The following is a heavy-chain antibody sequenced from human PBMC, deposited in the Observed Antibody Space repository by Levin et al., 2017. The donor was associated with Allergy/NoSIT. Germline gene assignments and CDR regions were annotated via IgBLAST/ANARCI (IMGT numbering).Heavy chain of an antibody. Sequence: PGGSLRLSCAASGFTFSSYEMNWVRRAPGKGLEWVSYISSTGSTIYSADSVKGRFTISRDNAKNSLYLHMNSLRAEDTDVYYCARQLGNFWSGYNYFDYWGQGTLVTVSS. CDR2: ISSTGSTI. J-gene: IGHJ4*02. CDR3: ARQLGNFWSGYNYFDY. CDR1: GFTFSSYE. D-gene: IGHD3-3*01. V-gene: IGHV3-48*03.